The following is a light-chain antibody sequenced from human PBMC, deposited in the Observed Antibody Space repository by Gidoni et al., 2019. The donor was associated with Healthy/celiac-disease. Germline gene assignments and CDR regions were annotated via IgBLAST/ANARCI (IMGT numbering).Light chain of an antibody. Sequence: EIVWTQSPGTLSLSPGERATLSCRASQSVSSSYLAWYQQKPAQAPSLLIYGASSRATGIPDRFSGSGSGTDFTLTISRLEPEDFAVYYCQQYGSSPLTFGGGTKVEIK. J-gene: IGKJ4*01. V-gene: IGKV3-20*01. CDR1: QSVSSSY. CDR2: GAS. CDR3: QQYGSSPLT.